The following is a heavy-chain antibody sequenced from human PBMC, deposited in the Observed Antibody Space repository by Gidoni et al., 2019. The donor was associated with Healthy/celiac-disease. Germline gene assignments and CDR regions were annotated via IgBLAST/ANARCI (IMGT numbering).Heavy chain of an antibody. J-gene: IGHJ6*02. D-gene: IGHD2-2*01. CDR1: GFTFSSYG. CDR3: AKQVAVPAAKNPFTGTTWYYGMDV. Sequence: GGGVVQPGRSLRLSCAASGFTFSSYGMHWVRQAPGKGLEWVAVISYDGSNKYYADSVKGRFTISRDNSKNTLYLQMNSLRAEDTAVYYCAKQVAVPAAKNPFTGTTWYYGMDVWGQGTTVTVSS. V-gene: IGHV3-30*18. CDR2: ISYDGSNK.